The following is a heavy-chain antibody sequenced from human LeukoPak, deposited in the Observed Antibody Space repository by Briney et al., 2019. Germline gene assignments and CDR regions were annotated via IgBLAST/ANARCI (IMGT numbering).Heavy chain of an antibody. Sequence: SETLSLTCTVSGGSISSSSYYWGWIRQPPGKGLEWIWSIYYIASTYYHPSLNSRVTISVDTSKNQFSLKLSSVTAADTAVYYCARHGGENWFDPWGQGTLVTVSS. J-gene: IGHJ5*02. CDR1: GGSISSSSYY. V-gene: IGHV4-39*01. CDR2: IYYIAST. D-gene: IGHD3-16*01. CDR3: ARHGGENWFDP.